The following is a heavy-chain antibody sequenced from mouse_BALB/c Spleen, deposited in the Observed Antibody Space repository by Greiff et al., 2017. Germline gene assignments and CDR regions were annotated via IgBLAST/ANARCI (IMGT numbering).Heavy chain of an antibody. Sequence: DVKLVESGGGLVKPGGSLKLSCAASGFTFSDYYMYWVRQTPEKRLEWVATISDGGSYTYYPDSVKGRFTISRDNAKNNLYLQMSSLKSEDTAMYYCARGDYYGSYYFDYWGQGTTLTVSS. CDR1: GFTFSDYY. J-gene: IGHJ2*01. V-gene: IGHV5-4*02. D-gene: IGHD1-1*01. CDR3: ARGDYYGSYYFDY. CDR2: ISDGGSYT.